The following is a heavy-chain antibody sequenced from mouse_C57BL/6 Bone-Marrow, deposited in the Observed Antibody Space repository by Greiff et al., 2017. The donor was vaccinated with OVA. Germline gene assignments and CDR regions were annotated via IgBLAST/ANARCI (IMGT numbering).Heavy chain of an antibody. D-gene: IGHD3-3*01. J-gene: IGHJ2*01. CDR1: GYSFTGYY. Sequence: VQLQQPGPELVKPGASVKISCKASGYSFTGYYMNWVKQSPEKSLEWIGEINPSTGGTTYNQKFKAKATLTVDKSSSTAYMQLKSLTSEDSAVYYCARGGLAFDYWGQGTTLTVSS. CDR2: INPSTGGT. V-gene: IGHV1-42*01. CDR3: ARGGLAFDY.